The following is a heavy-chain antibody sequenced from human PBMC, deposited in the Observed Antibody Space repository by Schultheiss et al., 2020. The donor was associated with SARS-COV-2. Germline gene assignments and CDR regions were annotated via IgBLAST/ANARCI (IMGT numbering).Heavy chain of an antibody. CDR3: ARVGGYYDFWSGYYWDKSFFDY. CDR2: ISSSGSTI. V-gene: IGHV3-11*01. D-gene: IGHD3-3*01. J-gene: IGHJ4*02. Sequence: GGSLRLSCAASGFTVSSNYMSWIRQAPGKGLEWVSYISSSGSTIYYADSVKGRFTISRDNAKNSLYLQMNSLRAEDTAVYYCARVGGYYDFWSGYYWDKSFFDYWGQGTLVTVSS. CDR1: GFTVSSNY.